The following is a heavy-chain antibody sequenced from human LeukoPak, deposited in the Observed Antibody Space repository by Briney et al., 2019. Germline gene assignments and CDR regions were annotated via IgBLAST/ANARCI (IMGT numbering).Heavy chain of an antibody. J-gene: IGHJ5*02. CDR2: TSYDGSNQ. CDR1: GFTFGSYV. V-gene: IGHV3-30*13. CDR3: ARDQWASSPNWIDP. D-gene: IGHD1-26*01. Sequence: PGGSLRLSCAASGFTFGSYVMHWVRQAPGKGLEWVAVTSYDGSNQYYADSVWGRFTISRDNSKNSLYLQMNSLRSEDTAVYYCARDQWASSPNWIDPWGQGTLVTVSS.